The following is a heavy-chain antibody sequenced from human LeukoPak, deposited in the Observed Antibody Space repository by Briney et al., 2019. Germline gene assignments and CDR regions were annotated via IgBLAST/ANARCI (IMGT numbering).Heavy chain of an antibody. CDR1: GFTFIGYA. J-gene: IGHJ4*02. V-gene: IGHV3-23*01. Sequence: LRLSCAASGFTFIGYAMSWVRQAPGKGLEWVSVISGSGGNTYYADSVKGRLIISRDNSNNSLYLQLTSLRSEDTATYYCAKAMCSGGSCYCHLDYWGQGTLVTVSS. D-gene: IGHD2-15*01. CDR2: ISGSGGNT. CDR3: AKAMCSGGSCYCHLDY.